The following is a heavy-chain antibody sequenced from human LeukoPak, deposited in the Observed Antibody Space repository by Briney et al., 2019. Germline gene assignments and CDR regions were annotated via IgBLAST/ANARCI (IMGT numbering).Heavy chain of an antibody. CDR2: IQYDGSNK. V-gene: IGHV3-33*01. J-gene: IGHJ4*02. CDR3: ARDEEGYSGYDLAYFDY. Sequence: GRSLRLSCAASGFTFSSYGMHWVRQAPGKGLEWVAVIQYDGSNKYYADSVKGRFTISRDNSKNTLYLQMNSLRAEDTAVYYCARDEEGYSGYDLAYFDYWGQGTLVTVSS. CDR1: GFTFSSYG. D-gene: IGHD5-12*01.